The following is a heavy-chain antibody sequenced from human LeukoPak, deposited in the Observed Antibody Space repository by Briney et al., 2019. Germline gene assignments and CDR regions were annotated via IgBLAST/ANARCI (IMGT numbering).Heavy chain of an antibody. CDR3: ASINPDSGSYQGDY. D-gene: IGHD1-26*01. J-gene: IGHJ4*02. V-gene: IGHV3-11*04. CDR2: ISSSGSTI. CDR1: GFTLSDYY. Sequence: KPGGSLRLSCAASGFTLSDYYMSWNRQAPGKGLEWVSYISSSGSTIYYADSVKGRFTISRDNAKNSLYLQMNSLRAEDTAVYYCASINPDSGSYQGDYWGQGTLVTVSS.